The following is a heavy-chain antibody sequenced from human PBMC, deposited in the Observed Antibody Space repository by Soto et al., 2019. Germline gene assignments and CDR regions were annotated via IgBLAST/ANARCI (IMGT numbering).Heavy chain of an antibody. CDR3: ARHNLGYYFDY. D-gene: IGHD1-20*01. V-gene: IGHV4-59*08. J-gene: IGHJ4*02. Sequence: SETLSLTCTVSGGSISSYYWSWIRQPPGKGLEWIGYIYYSGSTNYNPSLKSRVTISVDTSKNQFSLKLSSVTAADTAVYYCARHNLGYYFDYWGQGTLVTVSS. CDR1: GGSISSYY. CDR2: IYYSGST.